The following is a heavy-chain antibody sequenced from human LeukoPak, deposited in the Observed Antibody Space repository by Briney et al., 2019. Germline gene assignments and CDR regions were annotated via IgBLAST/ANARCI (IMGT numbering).Heavy chain of an antibody. CDR1: GYTFTGYY. Sequence: ASVKVSCKASGYTFTGYYMHWVRQAPGQGLEWMGWINPNTGGTNYAQNFQGRVTMTGDTSISTAYMELSSLRSEDTAVYYCARANYYGSGSYYIPFDYWGQGTLVTVSS. V-gene: IGHV1-2*02. CDR2: INPNTGGT. D-gene: IGHD3-10*01. J-gene: IGHJ4*02. CDR3: ARANYYGSGSYYIPFDY.